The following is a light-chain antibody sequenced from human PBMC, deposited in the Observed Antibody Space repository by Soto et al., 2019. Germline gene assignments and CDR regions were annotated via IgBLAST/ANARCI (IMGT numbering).Light chain of an antibody. CDR1: QGISSY. Sequence: AIRMTQSPSSFSASTGDRVTITCRASQGISSYLAWYQQKPGKAPKLVIYAASTLQSGVPSRFSGSGSGTDFTLTISCLQSEDFATYYCQQCYSYPLTFGGGTKVDIK. CDR3: QQCYSYPLT. CDR2: AAS. J-gene: IGKJ4*01. V-gene: IGKV1-8*01.